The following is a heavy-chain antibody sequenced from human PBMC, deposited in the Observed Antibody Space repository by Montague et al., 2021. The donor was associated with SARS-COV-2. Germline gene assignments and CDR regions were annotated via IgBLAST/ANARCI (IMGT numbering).Heavy chain of an antibody. V-gene: IGHV4-59*01. J-gene: IGHJ4*01. CDR2: IYYSGST. Sequence: SETLSLTCAVYGGSFSDYFWTWIRQPPGKGLEWIGYIYYSGSTNYNPSLQSRVTISVDTAKKQFSLKLTSVTPADTAVYYCARGHFDWPMGPLRFFDYWGHGSLVTVSS. CDR1: GGSFSDYF. D-gene: IGHD3-9*01. CDR3: ARGHFDWPMGPLRFFDY.